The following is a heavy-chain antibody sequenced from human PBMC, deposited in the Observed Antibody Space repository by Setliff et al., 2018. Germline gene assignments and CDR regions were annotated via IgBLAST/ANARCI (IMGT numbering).Heavy chain of an antibody. D-gene: IGHD3-16*01. J-gene: IGHJ6*02. CDR3: ATLWGGMDV. Sequence: GASVKVSCKASGYTFTNYAIHWVRQAPGQRPEWMGWINTGNANTKYSQNFQGRVTMTRDTSMSTAYMELSSLRSDDTAVYYCATLWGGMDVWGQGTTVTVSS. V-gene: IGHV1-3*04. CDR2: INTGNANT. CDR1: GYTFTNYA.